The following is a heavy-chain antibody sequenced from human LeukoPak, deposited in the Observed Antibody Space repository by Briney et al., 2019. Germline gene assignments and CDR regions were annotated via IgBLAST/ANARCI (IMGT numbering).Heavy chain of an antibody. CDR3: ATPRVGATRYDY. V-gene: IGHV3-11*01. CDR2: ITNSGNTI. J-gene: IGHJ4*02. D-gene: IGHD1-26*01. CDR1: GFTFSDYY. Sequence: PGGSLRLSCAASGFTFSDYYMSWIRQTPGMRLEWISYITNSGNTIYYADSVKGRFTISRDNSKDTLYLQMNSLRAEDTAVYYCATPRVGATRYDYWGQGTLVTVSS.